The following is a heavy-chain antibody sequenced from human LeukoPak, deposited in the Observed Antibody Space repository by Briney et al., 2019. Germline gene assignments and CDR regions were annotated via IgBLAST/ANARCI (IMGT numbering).Heavy chain of an antibody. V-gene: IGHV3-21*01. D-gene: IGHD3-22*01. CDR3: ARTRPTNYYDSSGPMDV. CDR2: ISSSSSYI. CDR1: GFTFSSYS. Sequence: GGSLRLSCAASGFTFSSYSMNWVRQAPGKGLEWVPSISSSSSYIYYADSVKGRFTISRDNAKNSLYLQMNSLRAEDTAVYYCARTRPTNYYDSSGPMDVWGKGTTVTVSS. J-gene: IGHJ6*03.